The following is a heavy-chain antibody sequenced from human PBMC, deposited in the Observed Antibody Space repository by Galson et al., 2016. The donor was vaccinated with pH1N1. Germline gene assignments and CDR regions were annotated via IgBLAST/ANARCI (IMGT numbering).Heavy chain of an antibody. CDR1: GFTFTTYG. CDR3: ARKGTGWPLDY. Sequence: SVKVSCKASGFTFTTYGFTRVRQAPGQGLEWMGWISGNNGDSHYAQKVKGRVTVTIDTSTSTAYLEVRGLTSDDTAVYYCARKGTGWPLDYWGQGTLVTVSS. V-gene: IGHV1-18*01. J-gene: IGHJ4*02. CDR2: ISGNNGDS. D-gene: IGHD7-27*01.